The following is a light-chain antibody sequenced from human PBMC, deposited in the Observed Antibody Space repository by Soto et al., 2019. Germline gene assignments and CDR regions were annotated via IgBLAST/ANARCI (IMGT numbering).Light chain of an antibody. Sequence: QSVLTQPASVSGSPGQSITISCTGTSSDVGSYNLVSWYQQDPGKAPKPMIYEGSKRPSGVSNCFSGSKSGNTASLTISGLQAEDEADYYCCSYAGSSAYVFGTGTRSPS. CDR1: SSDVGSYNL. V-gene: IGLV2-23*01. CDR3: CSYAGSSAYV. J-gene: IGLJ1*01. CDR2: EGS.